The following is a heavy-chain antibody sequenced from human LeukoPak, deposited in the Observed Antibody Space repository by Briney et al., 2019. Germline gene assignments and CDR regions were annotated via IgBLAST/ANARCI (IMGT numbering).Heavy chain of an antibody. CDR3: ARGAANYYYYGMDV. CDR2: IIPIFGTA. V-gene: IGHV1-69*13. Sequence: SVKVSCKASGGTFISYAISWVRQAPGQGLEWMGGIIPIFGTANYAQKFQGRVTITADESTSTAYMELRSLRSDDTAVYYCARGAANYYYYGMDVWGQGTTVTVSS. CDR1: GGTFISYA. D-gene: IGHD2-15*01. J-gene: IGHJ6*02.